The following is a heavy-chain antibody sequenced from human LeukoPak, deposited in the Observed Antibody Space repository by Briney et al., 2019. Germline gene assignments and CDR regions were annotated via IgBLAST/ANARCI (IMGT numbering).Heavy chain of an antibody. CDR2: IYYSGST. Sequence: SETLSLTCTVSGGSISSYYWSWIRQPPGKGLEWIGYIYYSGSTNYNPSLKSRVTISVDTSKNQFSLKLSSVTAADTAVYYCASRLRYMVRGVIGDYWGQGTLVTVSS. V-gene: IGHV4-59*08. CDR1: GGSISSYY. J-gene: IGHJ4*02. D-gene: IGHD3-10*01. CDR3: ASRLRYMVRGVIGDY.